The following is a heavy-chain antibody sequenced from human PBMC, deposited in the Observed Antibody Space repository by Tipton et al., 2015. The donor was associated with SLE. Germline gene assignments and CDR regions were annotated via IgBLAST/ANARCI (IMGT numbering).Heavy chain of an antibody. CDR3: ARGGKRESVYDAVDH. CDR2: ISWNSGSI. Sequence: SLRLSCTATGFIFDDYAMYWVRQGPGQGLEWVSGISWNSGSIGYADSVKGRFTISRDNAKNSLFLQMNSLRAEDTAVYYCARGGKRESVYDAVDHWDQGTLVTVSS. J-gene: IGHJ4*02. V-gene: IGHV3-9*01. CDR1: GFIFDDYA. D-gene: IGHD5/OR15-5a*01.